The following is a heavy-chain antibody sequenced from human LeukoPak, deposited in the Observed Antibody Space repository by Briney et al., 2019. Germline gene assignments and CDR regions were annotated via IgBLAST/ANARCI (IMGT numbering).Heavy chain of an antibody. Sequence: GASVKVSCKASGYTFSHLYIHWVRQAPGQGLEWMGRVNPNSGGTDYAQNFQGRIIMTRDSSITTAYVELSRLRSDDTAMYYCARVSSPGVYSNYDYYYYGMDVWGQGTTVTVSS. CDR1: GYTFSHLY. J-gene: IGHJ6*02. V-gene: IGHV1-2*06. D-gene: IGHD4-11*01. CDR2: VNPNSGGT. CDR3: ARVSSPGVYSNYDYYYYGMDV.